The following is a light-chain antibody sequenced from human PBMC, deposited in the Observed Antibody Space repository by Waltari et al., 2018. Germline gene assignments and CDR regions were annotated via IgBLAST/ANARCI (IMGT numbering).Light chain of an antibody. Sequence: SYVLTQPPSVSVAPGQTARITCAGMNMGYDKVHWYQQKPGQDPVLVLYHDDDRPPGIPERFSGSRSGSTATLTISRVEAAEEADYYCQMWDNTDDHEAFGGGTKLTVL. CDR3: QMWDNTDDHEA. CDR1: NMGYDK. CDR2: HDD. J-gene: IGLJ2*01. V-gene: IGLV3-21*02.